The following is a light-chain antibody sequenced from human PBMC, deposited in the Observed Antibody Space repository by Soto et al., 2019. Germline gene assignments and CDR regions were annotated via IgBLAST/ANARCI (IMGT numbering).Light chain of an antibody. CDR2: GAS. CDR3: QQYNNWPLLT. V-gene: IGKV3-15*01. Sequence: EIVMTQSPATLSVSPGERATLSCGASQSVSSNLAWYQQKPGQAPRLLIYGASTRATGIPARFSGSGSGTEFTLTISSLQSEDFAVHYCQQYNNWPLLTFGPGTKVDIK. CDR1: QSVSSN. J-gene: IGKJ3*01.